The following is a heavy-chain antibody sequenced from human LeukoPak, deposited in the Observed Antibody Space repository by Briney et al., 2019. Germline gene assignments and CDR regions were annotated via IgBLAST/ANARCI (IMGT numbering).Heavy chain of an antibody. Sequence: GRSLRLSCAASGFTFDDYAMHWVRQAPGKGLEWVSGISWNSGSIGYADSVKGRFTISRDNAKNSLYLQMNSLRAEDTAVYYCARGASYNWNDVPPFGYWGQGTLVTVSS. D-gene: IGHD1-20*01. J-gene: IGHJ4*02. CDR1: GFTFDDYA. CDR3: ARGASYNWNDVPPFGY. V-gene: IGHV3-9*01. CDR2: ISWNSGSI.